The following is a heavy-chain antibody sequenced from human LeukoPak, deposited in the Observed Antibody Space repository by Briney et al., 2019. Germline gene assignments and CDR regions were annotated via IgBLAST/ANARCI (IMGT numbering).Heavy chain of an antibody. CDR3: AREKGSSSLGYYYNYGMDV. D-gene: IGHD6-6*01. J-gene: IGHJ6*02. V-gene: IGHV3-7*01. Sequence: PGGSLRLSCAASGFAYSSYWMAWVRQTPGKGLEWVAHIKGDGSERYYVDSVKGRFTISRDNAEISLSLQMNSLRAEDTAVYYCAREKGSSSLGYYYNYGMDVWGQGTTVTVSS. CDR1: GFAYSSYW. CDR2: IKGDGSER.